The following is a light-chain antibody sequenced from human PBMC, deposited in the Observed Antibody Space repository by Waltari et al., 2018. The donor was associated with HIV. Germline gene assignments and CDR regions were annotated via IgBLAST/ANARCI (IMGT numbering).Light chain of an antibody. J-gene: IGLJ3*02. Sequence: QFALTQPASVSGSPGKSITVSCTGNNSDIRYYHYDSWYQQHPWKAPKLIIYEVSNPPSGVSNRFSGSKSGNTASLTISGLQAEDEADYFCSSLTNSATLSVLFGGGTKLTVL. V-gene: IGLV2-14*01. CDR3: SSLTNSATLSVL. CDR2: EVS. CDR1: NSDIRYYHY.